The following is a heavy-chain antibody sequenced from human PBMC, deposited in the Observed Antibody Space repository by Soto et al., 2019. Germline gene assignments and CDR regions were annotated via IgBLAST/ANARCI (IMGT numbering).Heavy chain of an antibody. D-gene: IGHD6-19*01. CDR1: GGTFSSYA. V-gene: IGHV1-69*12. CDR3: ARGPIAVAGRGDYYYYGMDV. CDR2: IIPIFGTA. Sequence: QVQLVQSGAEVKKPGSSVKVSCKASGGTFSSYAISWVRQAPGQGLEWMGGIIPIFGTANYAQKFQGRVTITADESTSTAYMGLSSLRSEDTAMYYCARGPIAVAGRGDYYYYGMDVWGQGTTVTVSS. J-gene: IGHJ6*02.